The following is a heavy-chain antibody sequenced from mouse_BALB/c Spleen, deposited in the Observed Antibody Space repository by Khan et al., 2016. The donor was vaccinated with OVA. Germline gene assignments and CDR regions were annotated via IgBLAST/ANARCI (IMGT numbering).Heavy chain of an antibody. J-gene: IGHJ4*01. CDR2: INPRSGYT. V-gene: IGHV1-4*01. CDR1: GYTFTSNT. CDR3: ARSTTGYTMDS. D-gene: IGHD2-14*01. Sequence: VQLQQSGAELARPGASVRMSCKASGYTFTSNTMHWIKQRPGQGLEWIGYINPRSGYTNYNQNFKDKATLTADNSSSTAYMQLSSLTSEDYAGYYCARSTTGYTMDSWGQGTSVTVSS.